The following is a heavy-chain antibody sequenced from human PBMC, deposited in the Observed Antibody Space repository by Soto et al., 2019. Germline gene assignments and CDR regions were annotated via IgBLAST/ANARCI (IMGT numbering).Heavy chain of an antibody. CDR2: IYYSGST. V-gene: IGHV4-39*01. CDR3: ARLTYYYYYMDV. CDR1: GGSISSSSYY. J-gene: IGHJ6*03. Sequence: SETLSLTCTVSGGSISSSSYYWGWIRQPPGKGLEWIGSIYYSGSTYYNPSLKSRVTISVDTSKNQFSLKLSSVTAADTAVYYCARLTYYYYYMDVWXKGTTVTVS.